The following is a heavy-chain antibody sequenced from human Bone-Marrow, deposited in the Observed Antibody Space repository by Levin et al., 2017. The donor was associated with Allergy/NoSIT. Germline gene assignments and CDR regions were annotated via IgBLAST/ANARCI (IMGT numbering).Heavy chain of an antibody. CDR2: ISWNSGSI. CDR3: AKDIRRLSPDIAAAGTWDY. Sequence: PGGSLRLSCAASGFTFDDYAMHWVRQAPGKGLEWVSGISWNSGSIDYADSVKGRFTISRDNAKNSLYLQMSSLRTEDTAFYYCAKDIRRLSPDIAAAGTWDYWGQGTLVTVPS. CDR1: GFTFDDYA. D-gene: IGHD6-13*01. V-gene: IGHV3-9*01. J-gene: IGHJ4*02.